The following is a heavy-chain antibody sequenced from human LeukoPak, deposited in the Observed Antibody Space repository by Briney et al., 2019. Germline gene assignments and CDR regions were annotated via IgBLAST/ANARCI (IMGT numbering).Heavy chain of an antibody. CDR2: INAGNGNT. J-gene: IGHJ3*02. V-gene: IGHV1-3*01. Sequence: ASVKVSCKASGYTFTSYAMHWVRQAPGQRLEWMGWINAGNGNTKYSQKFQGRVTMTEDTSTDTAYMELSSLRSEDTAVYYCARGTLSDAFDIWGQGTMVTVSS. CDR3: ARGTLSDAFDI. CDR1: GYTFTSYA. D-gene: IGHD1-1*01.